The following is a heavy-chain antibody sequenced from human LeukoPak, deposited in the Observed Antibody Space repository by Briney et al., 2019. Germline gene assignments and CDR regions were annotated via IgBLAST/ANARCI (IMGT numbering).Heavy chain of an antibody. CDR3: ARGINDEYFQS. V-gene: IGHV5-51*01. D-gene: IGHD2/OR15-2a*01. Sequence: GESLKISCKDSPYYFINFWIGWVRQMPGKGLEWMGIIYPADSDTRYNPSFQGHVTISADRSASTAYLQWHSLKASDTAIYYCARGINDEYFQSWGQGTLVTVSS. CDR1: PYYFINFW. CDR2: IYPADSDT. J-gene: IGHJ1*01.